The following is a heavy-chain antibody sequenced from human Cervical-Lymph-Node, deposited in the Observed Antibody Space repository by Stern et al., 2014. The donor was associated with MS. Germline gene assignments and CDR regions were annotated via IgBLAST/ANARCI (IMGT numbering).Heavy chain of an antibody. CDR2: IKPSGGST. V-gene: IGHV1-46*01. Sequence: QVQLVQSGAEVKTPGASVKVSCKASGYTFTSYYMHWVRQAPGHGLEWMGIIKPSGGSTSYDQKFQGSVTITRDTSTSTVYLELSSLRSEDTAVYYCARDGYYYGSDAFDIWGQGTMVTVSS. CDR1: GYTFTSYY. D-gene: IGHD3-10*01. J-gene: IGHJ3*02. CDR3: ARDGYYYGSDAFDI.